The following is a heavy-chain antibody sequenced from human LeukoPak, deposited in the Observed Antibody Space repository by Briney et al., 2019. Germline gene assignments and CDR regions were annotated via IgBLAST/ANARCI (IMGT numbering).Heavy chain of an antibody. CDR1: GFTFRTIW. CDR2: VNSDGSST. V-gene: IGHV3-74*01. J-gene: IGHJ4*02. CDR3: AMVTYYAYSTGYTINY. Sequence: GGSLRLSCEASGFTFRTIWMHWVRQAPGKGLVWVSRVNSDGSSTTYADSVKGRFAISRDNAKNTLYLQMNSLRAEDTAVYYCAMVTYYAYSTGYTINYWGQGTLVTVSS. D-gene: IGHD3-22*01.